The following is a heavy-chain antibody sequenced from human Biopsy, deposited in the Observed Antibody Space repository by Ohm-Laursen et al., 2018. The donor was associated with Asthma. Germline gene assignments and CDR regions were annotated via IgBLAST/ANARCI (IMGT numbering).Heavy chain of an antibody. V-gene: IGHV3-11*01. J-gene: IGHJ6*02. D-gene: IGHD6-25*01. CDR2: ISSSGCTT. CDR1: GFSFSDYY. CDR3: ARVFESSEWGPFYHFCLDV. Sequence: GSLRLSCSASGFSFSDYYMTWMRQAPGKGLEWVSSISSSGCTTYPAESVKGRFTISRDNAQKSLFLQMGSLRAEDTAIYYCARVFESSEWGPFYHFCLDVWGQGTTVAVSS.